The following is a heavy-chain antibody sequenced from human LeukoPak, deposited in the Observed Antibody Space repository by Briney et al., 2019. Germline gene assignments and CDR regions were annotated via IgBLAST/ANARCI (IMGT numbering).Heavy chain of an antibody. V-gene: IGHV4-39*07. CDR3: ARERQSKSLYF. CDR2: IFYSGST. J-gene: IGHJ4*02. Sequence: SEALSPTCTVSGGSISSSSYYWGWIRQPPGKGLEWIGSIFYSGSTYYNPSLKSRVTMSVDTSKNRSSLKLRSVTAADTAVYYCARERQSKSLYFWGQGTLVTVSS. D-gene: IGHD3-16*01. CDR1: GGSISSSSYY.